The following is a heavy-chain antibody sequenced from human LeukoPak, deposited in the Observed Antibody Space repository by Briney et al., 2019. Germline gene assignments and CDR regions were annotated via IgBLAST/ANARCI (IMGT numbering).Heavy chain of an antibody. J-gene: IGHJ5*02. CDR1: GDSISSGGYY. D-gene: IGHD2-15*01. V-gene: IGHV4-30-2*01. Sequence: SETLSLTCSVSGDSISSGGYYWSWIRQPPGKGLEWIGYIYHSGSTYYNPSLKSRVTISVDRSKNQFSLKLSSVTAADTAVYYCARAHCSGGSCYPGWFDPWGQGTLVTVSS. CDR3: ARAHCSGGSCYPGWFDP. CDR2: IYHSGST.